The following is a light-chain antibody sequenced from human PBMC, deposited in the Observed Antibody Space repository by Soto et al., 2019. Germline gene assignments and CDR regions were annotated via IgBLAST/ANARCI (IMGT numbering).Light chain of an antibody. CDR3: QHYYDIPLN. Sequence: DIVMTQSPDSLAVSLGERATINCKSSQSVLYSSRNRNCLAWYQQKPGQPPKLLISWASTREAGVPDRFSGSGSVTDFPLTNSSLQAVDVAVYYCQHYYDIPLNFGGGTKVEIK. V-gene: IGKV4-1*01. CDR1: QSVLYSSRNRNC. CDR2: WAS. J-gene: IGKJ4*01.